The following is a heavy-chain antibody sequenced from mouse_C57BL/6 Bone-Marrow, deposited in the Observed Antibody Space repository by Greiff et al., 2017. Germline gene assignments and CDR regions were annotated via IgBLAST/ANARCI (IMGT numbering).Heavy chain of an antibody. CDR2: IYPRSGDT. CDR1: GYTFTSYG. D-gene: IGHD1-1*01. J-gene: IGHJ1*03. Sequence: QVQLQQSGAELARPGASVKLSCKASGYTFTSYGISWVKQRTGQGLEWIGEIYPRSGDTYYNEKFKGKATLTADKSSSTAYMELRSLTSEDSAVYFCARKDTTVVADWYFDVWGTGTTVTVSS. V-gene: IGHV1-81*01. CDR3: ARKDTTVVADWYFDV.